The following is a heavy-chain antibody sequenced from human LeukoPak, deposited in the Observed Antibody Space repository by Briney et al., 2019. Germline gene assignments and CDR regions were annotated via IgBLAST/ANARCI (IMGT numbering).Heavy chain of an antibody. CDR2: ISYIGST. J-gene: IGHJ4*02. V-gene: IGHV4-59*12. Sequence: SETLSLTCTVSGGSISSYYWSWIRQPPGKGLEWIGYISYIGSTNYNPSLESRVTISVDRSKNQFSLKLSSVTAADTAVYYCARGGDILTGYPSTPFDYWGQGTLVTVSS. CDR1: GGSISSYY. CDR3: ARGGDILTGYPSTPFDY. D-gene: IGHD3-9*01.